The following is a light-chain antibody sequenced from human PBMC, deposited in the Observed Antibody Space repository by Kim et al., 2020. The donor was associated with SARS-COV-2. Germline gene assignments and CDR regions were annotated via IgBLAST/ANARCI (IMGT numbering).Light chain of an antibody. V-gene: IGKV1-39*01. Sequence: DSVGDRVTITCRTTQSISSHLNWYQQKPGRAPKLLMSAASTLQGGVPSRFSGSGSETDFTLTISSLQPEDFATYFCQQSYITPFTFGPGTKVDIK. CDR2: AAS. CDR3: QQSYITPFT. J-gene: IGKJ3*01. CDR1: QSISSH.